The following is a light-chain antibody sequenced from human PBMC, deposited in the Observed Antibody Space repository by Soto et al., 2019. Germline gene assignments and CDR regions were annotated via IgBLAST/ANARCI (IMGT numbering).Light chain of an antibody. CDR2: DAS. CDR3: QQDDNFPRYT. J-gene: IGKJ2*01. CDR1: RDISVY. Sequence: DIQMTQSPSSLSASAGDSVTITCQASRDISVYLNWYQHKPGHPPKLLVFDASNLHTGVPSRFSGSGSGTHFTFTITNLQPEDVATYYCQQDDNFPRYTFGQGTKLDIK. V-gene: IGKV1-33*01.